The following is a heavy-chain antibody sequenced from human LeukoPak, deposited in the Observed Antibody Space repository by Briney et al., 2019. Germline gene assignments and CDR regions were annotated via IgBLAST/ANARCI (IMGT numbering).Heavy chain of an antibody. CDR3: ARGSIAAAGTLPYYMDV. J-gene: IGHJ6*03. Sequence: GGSLRLSCAASGFTFSSYWMHWVRQAPGKGLVWVSRINSDGSSTSYADSVKGRFTISRDNAKNTLYLQMNSLGAEDTAVYYCARGSIAAAGTLPYYMDVWGKGTTVTISS. CDR2: INSDGSST. D-gene: IGHD6-13*01. CDR1: GFTFSSYW. V-gene: IGHV3-74*01.